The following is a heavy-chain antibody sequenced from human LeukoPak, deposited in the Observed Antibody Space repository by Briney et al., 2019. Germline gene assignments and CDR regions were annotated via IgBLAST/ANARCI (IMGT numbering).Heavy chain of an antibody. CDR1: VYTFTGYY. V-gene: IGHV1-2*06. Sequence: ASVKVSCKASVYTFTGYYMHWVRQAPGQGLEWMGRINPNSGGTNYAQKFQGRVTMTRDTSISTAYMELSRLRSDDTAVYYCASAITYGKPERNDYWGQGTLVTVSS. CDR2: INPNSGGT. CDR3: ASAITYGKPERNDY. D-gene: IGHD1-14*01. J-gene: IGHJ4*02.